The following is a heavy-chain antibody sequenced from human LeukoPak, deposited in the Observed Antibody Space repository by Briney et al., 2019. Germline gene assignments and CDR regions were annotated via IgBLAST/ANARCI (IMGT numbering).Heavy chain of an antibody. CDR3: ATFRQTTQKQTTVTAGYFDY. D-gene: IGHD4-17*01. J-gene: IGHJ4*02. CDR2: IKQDGSEK. Sequence: GGSLRLSCAASGFTFSSYWMSWVRQAPGKGLEWVANIKQDGSEKYYVDSVKGRFTISRDNAKNSLYLQMNSLRAEDTAVYYCATFRQTTQKQTTVTAGYFDYWGQGTLVTVSS. V-gene: IGHV3-7*01. CDR1: GFTFSSYW.